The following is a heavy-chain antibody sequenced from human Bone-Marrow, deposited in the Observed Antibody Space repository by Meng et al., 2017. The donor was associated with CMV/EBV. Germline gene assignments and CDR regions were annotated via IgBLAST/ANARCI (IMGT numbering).Heavy chain of an antibody. V-gene: IGHV1-2*02. CDR2: INPNSGGT. D-gene: IGHD3-10*01. J-gene: IGHJ6*02. CDR3: ARKEGGSGSYYNERNPYYYYGVDV. CDR1: GYTFTGYY. Sequence: VKVSCKATGYTFTGYYMHWVRPAPGQGLAWMGWINPNSGGTNYAQKLQGRVTMTTDTPTSTAYTELRSLRSDDTAVYYCARKEGGSGSYYNERNPYYYYGVDVWGQGTTVTVSS.